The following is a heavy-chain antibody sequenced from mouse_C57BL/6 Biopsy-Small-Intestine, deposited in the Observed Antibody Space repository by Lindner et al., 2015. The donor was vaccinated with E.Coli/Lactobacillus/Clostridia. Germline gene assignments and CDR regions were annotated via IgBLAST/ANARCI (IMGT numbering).Heavy chain of an antibody. CDR3: ARSYYDNLDY. CDR1: GYSFTGYY. CDR2: INPTTGGT. J-gene: IGHJ2*01. Sequence: VQLQESGPELVKPGASVKTSCKASGYSFTGYYMNWVKQSPEKSLEWIGEINPTTGGTTYNQKFKAKATLTVDKSSSTAYMQLKSLTSEDSAVYYCARSYYDNLDYWGQGTTHTVSS. D-gene: IGHD2-10*01. V-gene: IGHV1-42*01.